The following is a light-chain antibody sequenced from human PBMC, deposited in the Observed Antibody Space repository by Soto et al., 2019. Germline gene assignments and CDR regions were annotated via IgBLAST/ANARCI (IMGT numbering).Light chain of an antibody. J-gene: IGKJ1*01. CDR3: QQYNNWPPWT. V-gene: IGKV3-15*01. CDR1: QSVRSN. Sequence: VVRPQSPATLSVSPGERATLSCRASQSVRSNLAWYQQKPGQAPRLLIYGASTRATGIPARFSGSGSGTEFTLTISSLQSEDFAVYYCQQYNNWPPWTFGQGTKVAI. CDR2: GAS.